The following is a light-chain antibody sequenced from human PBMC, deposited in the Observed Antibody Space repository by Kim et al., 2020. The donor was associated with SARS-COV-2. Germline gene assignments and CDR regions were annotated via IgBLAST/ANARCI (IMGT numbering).Light chain of an antibody. CDR1: QSISSIV. CDR3: HQYAGSPWT. J-gene: IGKJ1*01. Sequence: LPPGRTATLSCRARQSISSIVVWTQNRPGQAPRLIICGASTRATGIPDRFSGGWSGADFTLTISRREQEDGAVYYCHQYAGSPWTLGQGTKVDIK. V-gene: IGKV3-20*01. CDR2: GAS.